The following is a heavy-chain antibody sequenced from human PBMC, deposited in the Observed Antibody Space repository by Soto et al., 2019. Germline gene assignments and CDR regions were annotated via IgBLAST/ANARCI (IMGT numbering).Heavy chain of an antibody. V-gene: IGHV3-33*01. CDR1: GFTFSNYG. CDR3: VRDVHCGSDSPLCAFDI. D-gene: IGHD2-21*02. CDR2: IWYDGSNK. Sequence: GGSLRLSCAGSGFTFSNYGMHWVRQAPGKGLEWVAVIWYDGSNKYYADSVKGRFTISRDNSKNTLSLQMNSLRAEDTAVYNCVRDVHCGSDSPLCAFDIWGQGTMVTVSS. J-gene: IGHJ3*02.